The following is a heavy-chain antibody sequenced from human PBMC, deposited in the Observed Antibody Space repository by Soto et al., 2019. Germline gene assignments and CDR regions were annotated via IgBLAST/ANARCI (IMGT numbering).Heavy chain of an antibody. CDR2: ISGSGGST. CDR1: EFTFSSDA. D-gene: IGHD2-21*01. CDR3: EKDRDGCGGDCYAYYFDY. J-gene: IGHJ4*02. V-gene: IGHV3-23*01. Sequence: EVQLLESGGGLVQPGGSLRLSCAASEFTFSSDAMSWVGQAPGKGVEWVSAISGSGGSTYYADSLKGRFTISRDNSKTTLYLQMNSLRAEDTAVYYCEKDRDGCGGDCYAYYFDYWGQGTLVNVTS.